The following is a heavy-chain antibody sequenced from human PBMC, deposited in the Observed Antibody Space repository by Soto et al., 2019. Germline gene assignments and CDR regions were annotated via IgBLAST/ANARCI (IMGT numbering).Heavy chain of an antibody. CDR3: ARGQITDVNIVAPGGY. V-gene: IGHV4-34*01. CDR2: INHSGST. CDR1: GGSFSGYY. Sequence: SETLSLTCAVYGGSFSGYYWSWIRQPPGKGLEWIGEINHSGSTNYNPSLKSRVTISVDTSKNQFSLKLSSVTAADTAVYYCARGQITDVNIVAPGGYWGQGTLVTVSS. J-gene: IGHJ4*02. D-gene: IGHD5-12*01.